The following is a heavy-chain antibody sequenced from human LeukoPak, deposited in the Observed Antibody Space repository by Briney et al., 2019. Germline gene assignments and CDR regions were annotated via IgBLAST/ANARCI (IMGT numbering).Heavy chain of an antibody. CDR2: IKQDGSEK. D-gene: IGHD3-10*01. CDR1: GFTFNSYW. Sequence: GGSLRLSCAASGFTFNSYWMSWVRQAPGKGLEWVANIKQDGSEKYYVDSVKGRFTISRDNAKNSLYLQMNSLRAEDTAVYYCARDGIAMVRGVQYYYYGMDVWGQGTTVTVSS. CDR3: ARDGIAMVRGVQYYYYGMDV. J-gene: IGHJ6*02. V-gene: IGHV3-7*01.